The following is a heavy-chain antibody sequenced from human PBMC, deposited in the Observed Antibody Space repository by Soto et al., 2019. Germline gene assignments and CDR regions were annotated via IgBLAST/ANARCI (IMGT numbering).Heavy chain of an antibody. J-gene: IGHJ6*02. CDR3: ARKDFGAAHYYYYGMDF. Sequence: ASVKVSCKASRYTFTSYYMHWVRQAPGQGLEWMGWISAYNGNTNYAQKLQGRVTMTTDTSTSTAYMELRSLRSDDTAVYYCARKDFGAAHYYYYGMDFWGQGTSVTVSS. V-gene: IGHV1-18*04. CDR2: ISAYNGNT. D-gene: IGHD3-3*01. CDR1: RYTFTSYY.